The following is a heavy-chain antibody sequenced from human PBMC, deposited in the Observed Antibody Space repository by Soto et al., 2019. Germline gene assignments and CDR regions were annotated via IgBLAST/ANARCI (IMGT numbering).Heavy chain of an antibody. Sequence: QLQLQESGPGLVKPSETLSLTCTVSGGSISSSSYYWGWIRQPPGKGLEWIGSIYYSGSTYYNPSLKSRVTISVDSSKNQFSLKLSSVTAADTAVYYCARHQRGGMDNWGQGTLVTVSS. D-gene: IGHD3-10*01. J-gene: IGHJ4*02. CDR2: IYYSGST. CDR1: GGSISSSSYY. V-gene: IGHV4-39*01. CDR3: ARHQRGGMDN.